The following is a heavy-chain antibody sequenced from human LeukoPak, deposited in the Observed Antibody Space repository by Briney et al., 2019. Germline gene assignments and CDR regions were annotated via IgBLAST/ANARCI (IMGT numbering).Heavy chain of an antibody. J-gene: IGHJ5*02. D-gene: IGHD3-10*01. Sequence: ASVKVSCKASGYTFTGYYMHWVRQVPGQGLEWMGWINPNSGGTNYAQRFQGRVTMTRDTSISTAYMELSRLRSDDTAVYYCARDSSHVLLWFGELDLGWFDPWGQGTLVTVSS. CDR2: INPNSGGT. CDR1: GYTFTGYY. CDR3: ARDSSHVLLWFGELDLGWFDP. V-gene: IGHV1-2*02.